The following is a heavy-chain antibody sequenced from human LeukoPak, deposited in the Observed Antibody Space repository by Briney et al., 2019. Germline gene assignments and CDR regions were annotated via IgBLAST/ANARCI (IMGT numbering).Heavy chain of an antibody. CDR1: GFTFNNAW. J-gene: IGHJ4*02. Sequence: PGGSLRLSCAASGFTFNNAWMSWVRQAPGKGLEWVGRIKSKTDGGSTEYAAPVRGRFTISRDDSKNTLSLQLNSLRTEDTAVYYCTVLQIKTNWYIDYWGQGSLVTVSS. CDR2: IKSKTDGGST. CDR3: TVLQIKTNWYIDY. D-gene: IGHD1-1*01. V-gene: IGHV3-15*01.